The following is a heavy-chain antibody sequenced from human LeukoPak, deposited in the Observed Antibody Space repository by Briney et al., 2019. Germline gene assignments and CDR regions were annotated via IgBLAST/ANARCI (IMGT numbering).Heavy chain of an antibody. CDR2: INHSGST. J-gene: IGHJ4*02. V-gene: IGHV4-34*01. CDR1: GGSFSGYY. Sequence: PSETLSLTCAVYGGSFSGYYWSWIRQPPGKGLEWIGEINHSGSTNYNPSLKSRVTISVDTSKNQFSLKLSSVTAADTAVYYCARGVYSSSDFDYWGQGTLVTVSS. D-gene: IGHD6-13*01. CDR3: ARGVYSSSDFDY.